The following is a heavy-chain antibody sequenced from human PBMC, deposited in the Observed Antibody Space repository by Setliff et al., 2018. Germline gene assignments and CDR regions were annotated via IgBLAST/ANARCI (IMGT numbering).Heavy chain of an antibody. D-gene: IGHD6-19*01. CDR1: GYTFTSYG. CDR2: INAYNGNT. CDR3: ARGYSSGWLSPSAYYYYSPMYV. Sequence: ASVKVSCKASGYTFTSYGISWVRQAPGQGLEWMGWINAYNGNTNYAQKLQGRVTMTTDTSTSTAYMELRSLRSDDTAVYYCARGYSSGWLSPSAYYYYSPMYVWGKGLMAT. V-gene: IGHV1-18*01. J-gene: IGHJ6*03.